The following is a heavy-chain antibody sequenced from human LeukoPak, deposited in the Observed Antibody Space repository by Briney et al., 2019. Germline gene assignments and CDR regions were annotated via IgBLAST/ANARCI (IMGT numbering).Heavy chain of an antibody. CDR3: ARSLRGRGEQQIDY. CDR1: GGSISSYY. CDR2: IYTSGST. D-gene: IGHD6-13*01. Sequence: PSETLSLTCTVSGGSISSYYWSWIRQPAGKGLEWIGRIYTSGSTNYNPSLKSRVTMSVDTSKNQFSLKLSSVTAADTAVYFCARSLRGRGEQQIDYWGQGTLVTVSS. J-gene: IGHJ4*02. V-gene: IGHV4-4*07.